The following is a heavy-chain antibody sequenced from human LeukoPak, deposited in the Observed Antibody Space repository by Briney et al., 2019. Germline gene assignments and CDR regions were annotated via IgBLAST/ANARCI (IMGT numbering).Heavy chain of an antibody. CDR1: GYTFTGYY. Sequence: GASVKVSCKASGYTFTGYYMHWVRQAPGQGLEWMGWINPNSGGTNYAQKFQGRVTMTRDTSISTAYMELSRLRSDDTAVYYCARGNSYNWNDPIDYWGQGTLVTVSS. V-gene: IGHV1-2*02. J-gene: IGHJ4*02. CDR3: ARGNSYNWNDPIDY. CDR2: INPNSGGT. D-gene: IGHD1-1*01.